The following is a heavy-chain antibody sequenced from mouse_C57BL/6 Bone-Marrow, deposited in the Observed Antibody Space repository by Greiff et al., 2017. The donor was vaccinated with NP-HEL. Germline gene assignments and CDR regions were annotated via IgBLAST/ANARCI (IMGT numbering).Heavy chain of an antibody. CDR3: ARGGPTVVAPAGFAY. Sequence: VKLMESGPELVKPGASVKISCKASGYAFSSSWMNWVKQRPGKGLEWIGRIYPGDGDTNYNGKFKGKATLTAYKSSSTAYMQLSSLTSEDSAVYFCARGGPTVVAPAGFAYWGQGTLVTVSA. D-gene: IGHD1-1*01. V-gene: IGHV1-82*01. CDR2: IYPGDGDT. J-gene: IGHJ3*01. CDR1: GYAFSSSW.